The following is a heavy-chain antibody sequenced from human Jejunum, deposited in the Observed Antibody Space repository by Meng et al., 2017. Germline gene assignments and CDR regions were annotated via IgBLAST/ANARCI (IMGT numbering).Heavy chain of an antibody. CDR3: SYSIYSFDY. CDR2: INHRGSI. Sequence: QVQVQQWGAGLLKPSETLSLTCAVYGGSFSTYFWTWFRQPPGKGLEWIGEINHRGSIHYNPSLGSRVTISADTSKGQVSLNLTSVTAADTAVFYCSYSIYSFDYWGQGSLVTVSS. V-gene: IGHV4-34*01. CDR1: GGSFSTYF. J-gene: IGHJ4*02. D-gene: IGHD5/OR15-5a*01.